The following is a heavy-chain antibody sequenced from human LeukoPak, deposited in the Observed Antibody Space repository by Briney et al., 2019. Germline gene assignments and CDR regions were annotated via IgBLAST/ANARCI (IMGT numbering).Heavy chain of an antibody. CDR1: GFTFSTYA. V-gene: IGHV3-23*01. J-gene: IGHJ3*02. D-gene: IGHD1-26*01. Sequence: GGSLRLSCAASGFTFSTYAMSWVRQIPGKGLEWVSAISGSGGSTYYADSVKGRFTISRDNSKNTLYLQMNSLRAEDTAVYYCARAERWEGRPHGFDIWGQGTMVTVSS. CDR3: ARAERWEGRPHGFDI. CDR2: ISGSGGST.